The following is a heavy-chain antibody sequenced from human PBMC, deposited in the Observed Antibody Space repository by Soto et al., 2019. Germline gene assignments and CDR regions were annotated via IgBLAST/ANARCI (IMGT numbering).Heavy chain of an antibody. CDR1: GYTFTSYD. V-gene: IGHV1-8*01. J-gene: IGHJ6*03. Sequence: GASVKVSCKASGYTFTSYDINWVRQATGQGLEWMGWMNPNSGNTGYAQMFQGRVTMTRNTSISTAYMELSSLRSEDTAVYYCARMYYDFWSGYYTYYYYYMDVWGKGTTVTVSS. D-gene: IGHD3-3*01. CDR3: ARMYYDFWSGYYTYYYYYMDV. CDR2: MNPNSGNT.